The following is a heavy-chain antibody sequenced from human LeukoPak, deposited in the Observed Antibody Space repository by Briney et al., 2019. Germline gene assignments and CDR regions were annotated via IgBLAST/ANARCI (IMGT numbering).Heavy chain of an antibody. V-gene: IGHV3-23*01. CDR2: ISGSGGST. J-gene: IGHJ3*01. CDR1: GFTFSSYA. D-gene: IGHD2-2*01. CDR3: ARPRYCSSISCYFHAFDV. Sequence: GGSLRLSCAASGFTFSSYAMSWVRQAPGKGLEWVSAISGSGGSTYYADSVKGRFTISRDNSKNTLYLQMNSLRAEDTAVYYCARPRYCSSISCYFHAFDVWGQGTMVTVSS.